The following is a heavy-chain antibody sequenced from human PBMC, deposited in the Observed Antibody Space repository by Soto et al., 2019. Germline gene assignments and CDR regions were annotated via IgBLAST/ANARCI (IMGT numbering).Heavy chain of an antibody. CDR2: IYYSGST. V-gene: IGHV4-59*01. Sequence: PSETLSLTCTVSGGSISSYYWSWIRQPPGKGLEWIGYIYYSGSTNYNPPLKSRVTISVDTSKNQFSLKLSSVTAADTAVYYCARAYLLYYFDPWGQGTLVTVSS. CDR3: ARAYLLYYFDP. CDR1: GGSISSYY. J-gene: IGHJ5*02. D-gene: IGHD2-8*01.